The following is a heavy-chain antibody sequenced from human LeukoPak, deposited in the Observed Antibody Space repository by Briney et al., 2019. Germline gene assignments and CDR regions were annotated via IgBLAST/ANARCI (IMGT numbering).Heavy chain of an antibody. D-gene: IGHD3-22*01. CDR2: IYYSGST. CDR3: ARELNYYDSSGPFDY. J-gene: IGHJ4*02. CDR1: GGSISSYY. Sequence: SETLSLTCTVSGGSISSYYWSWIRQPPGKGLEWIGYIYYSGSTNYNPSLKGRVTISVDTSKNQFSLKLSSVTAADTAVHYCARELNYYDSSGPFDYWGQGTLVTVSS. V-gene: IGHV4-59*01.